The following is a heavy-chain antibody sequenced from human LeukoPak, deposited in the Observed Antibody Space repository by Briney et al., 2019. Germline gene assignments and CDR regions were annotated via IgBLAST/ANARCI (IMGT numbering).Heavy chain of an antibody. CDR1: GYTFTGYY. J-gene: IGHJ5*02. D-gene: IGHD3-10*01. Sequence: ASVKVSCKASGYTFTGYYMHWVRQAPGQGLEWMGWINPNSGGTNYAQKFQGWVTMTRDTSISTAYMELSRLRSDDTAVYYCARDNYDSGEANWFDPWGQGTLVTVSS. V-gene: IGHV1-2*04. CDR2: INPNSGGT. CDR3: ARDNYDSGEANWFDP.